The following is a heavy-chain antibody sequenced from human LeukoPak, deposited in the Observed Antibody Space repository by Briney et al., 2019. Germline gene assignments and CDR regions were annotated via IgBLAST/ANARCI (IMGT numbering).Heavy chain of an antibody. CDR2: IRSKAYGGTT. Sequence: PGGSLRLSCTASGFTFGDYAMSWVRQAPGKGLEWVGFIRSKAYGGTTEYAASVKGRFTISRDDSKSIAYLQMNSLKTEDTAVYYCTRGYCSSTSCIREEYFQHWGQGTLVTVSS. J-gene: IGHJ1*01. V-gene: IGHV3-49*04. CDR1: GFTFGDYA. D-gene: IGHD2-2*01. CDR3: TRGYCSSTSCIREEYFQH.